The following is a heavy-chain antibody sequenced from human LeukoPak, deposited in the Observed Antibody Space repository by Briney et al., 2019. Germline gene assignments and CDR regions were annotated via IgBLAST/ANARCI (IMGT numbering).Heavy chain of an antibody. V-gene: IGHV4-59*08. CDR2: IYCSGNT. Sequence: PSQTLALTRAFSVVSMSTYYWSWIPQPPRKGLEWIGCIYCSGNTNNSPSLKSRVTISVDTSKNQFSLSLTSVTAADTAVYYCVRHRTGTTADYWGQGTLVTVSS. CDR3: VRHRTGTTADY. J-gene: IGHJ4*02. D-gene: IGHD1-7*01. CDR1: VVSMSTYY.